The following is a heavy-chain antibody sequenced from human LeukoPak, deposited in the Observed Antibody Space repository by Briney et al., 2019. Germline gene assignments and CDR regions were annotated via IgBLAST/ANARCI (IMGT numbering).Heavy chain of an antibody. Sequence: GGSLRLSCAASGFTFSSYAMSWVRQAPGKGLEWVSAISGSGGSTYYADSVKGRFTISRDNSKNTLYLQMNSLRAEDTAIYYCTRDQNFYGSGRGFDPWGQGTLVTVSS. D-gene: IGHD3-10*01. V-gene: IGHV3-23*01. CDR2: ISGSGGST. CDR3: TRDQNFYGSGRGFDP. J-gene: IGHJ5*02. CDR1: GFTFSSYA.